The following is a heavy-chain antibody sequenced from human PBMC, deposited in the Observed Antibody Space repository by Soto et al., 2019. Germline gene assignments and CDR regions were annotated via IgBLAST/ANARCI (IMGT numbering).Heavy chain of an antibody. D-gene: IGHD5-18*01. Sequence: GGSLRLSCAASGFTFSSYAMSWVRQAPGKGLEWVAVIWYDGSNKYYADSVKGRFTISRDNSKNTLYLQMNSLRVEDTAVYYCAKDIVRYTYGACDYWGQGALVTVSS. CDR3: AKDIVRYTYGACDY. V-gene: IGHV3-30*02. J-gene: IGHJ4*02. CDR1: GFTFSSYA. CDR2: IWYDGSNK.